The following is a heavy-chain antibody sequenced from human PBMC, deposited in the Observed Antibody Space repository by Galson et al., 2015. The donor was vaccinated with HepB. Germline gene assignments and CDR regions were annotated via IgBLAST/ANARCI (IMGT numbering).Heavy chain of an antibody. D-gene: IGHD3-22*01. J-gene: IGHJ4*02. CDR2: IRSKAYGGTT. V-gene: IGHV3-49*04. Sequence: SLRLSCAVSRFTFGDYTMSWVRQAPGKGLEWVGFIRSKAYGGTTEYAASVKVRFTISRDDSKSIAYLQMNSLKTEDTAVYYCTRDAYYDSTGNYYFDYWGQGTLVTVSS. CDR1: RFTFGDYT. CDR3: TRDAYYDSTGNYYFDY.